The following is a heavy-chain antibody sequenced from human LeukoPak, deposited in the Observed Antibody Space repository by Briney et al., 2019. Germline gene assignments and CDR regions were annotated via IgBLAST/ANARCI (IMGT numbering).Heavy chain of an antibody. CDR2: IWYNGNNK. Sequence: QPGRSLRLSCAASGFTFSNYGMHWVRQAPGKGLEWVAVIWYNGNNKYYADSVKGRFTISRDNSKNTLYLQMNSLRAEDTAVYYCAREGYCSSTSCSFDPWGQGTLVTVSS. J-gene: IGHJ5*02. CDR3: AREGYCSSTSCSFDP. D-gene: IGHD2-2*01. CDR1: GFTFSNYG. V-gene: IGHV3-33*01.